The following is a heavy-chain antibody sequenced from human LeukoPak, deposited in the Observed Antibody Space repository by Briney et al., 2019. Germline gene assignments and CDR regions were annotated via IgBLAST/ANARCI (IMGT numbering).Heavy chain of an antibody. Sequence: GGSLRLSCAASGFTVSSNYMSWVRQAPGKGLEWVSVIYSRGTTYYADSVKGRFTISRDNSKNTLYLQMNSLRAEDTAVYYCASQTYYDILTGYYQEFTYFDLWGRGTLVTVSS. J-gene: IGHJ2*01. CDR2: IYSRGTT. CDR3: ASQTYYDILTGYYQEFTYFDL. CDR1: GFTVSSNY. D-gene: IGHD3-9*01. V-gene: IGHV3-53*01.